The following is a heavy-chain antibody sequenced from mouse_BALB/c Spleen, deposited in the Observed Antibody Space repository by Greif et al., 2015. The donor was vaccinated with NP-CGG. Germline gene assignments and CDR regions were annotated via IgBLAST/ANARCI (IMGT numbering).Heavy chain of an antibody. D-gene: IGHD1-2*01. Sequence: QVQLQQSGAELVRPGASVTLSCKASGYTFTDYEMHWVKQTPVHGLEWIGAIDPETGGTAYNQKFKGKATLTADKSSSTAYMELRSLTSEDSAVYYCTMGFTTAHYWYFDVWGAGTTVTVSS. V-gene: IGHV1-15*01. J-gene: IGHJ1*01. CDR3: TMGFTTAHYWYFDV. CDR2: IDPETGGT. CDR1: GYTFTDYE.